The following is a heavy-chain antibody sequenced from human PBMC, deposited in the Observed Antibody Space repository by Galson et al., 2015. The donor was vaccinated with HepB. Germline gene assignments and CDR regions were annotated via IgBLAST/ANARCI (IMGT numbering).Heavy chain of an antibody. V-gene: IGHV3-30*18. J-gene: IGHJ4*02. CDR2: ISYDGSNK. D-gene: IGHD6-19*01. CDR3: AKDRVAVGTYYFDY. Sequence: SLRLSCAASGFTFSSYGMHWVRQAPGKGLEWVAVISYDGSNKYYADSVKGRFTISRDNSKNTLYLQMNSLRAEDTAVYYCAKDRVAVGTYYFDYWGQGTLVTVSS. CDR1: GFTFSSYG.